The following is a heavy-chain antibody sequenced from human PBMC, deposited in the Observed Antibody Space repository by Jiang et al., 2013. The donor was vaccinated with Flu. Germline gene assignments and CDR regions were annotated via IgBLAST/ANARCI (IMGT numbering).Heavy chain of an antibody. J-gene: IGHJ4*02. CDR2: YRSKWYN. Sequence: YRSKWYNEYSVSVKSRITINPDTSKNQFSLQLNSVTPEDTAVYYCARGYSSSFDYWGQGTLVTVSS. D-gene: IGHD5-18*01. V-gene: IGHV6-1*01. CDR3: ARGYSSSFDY.